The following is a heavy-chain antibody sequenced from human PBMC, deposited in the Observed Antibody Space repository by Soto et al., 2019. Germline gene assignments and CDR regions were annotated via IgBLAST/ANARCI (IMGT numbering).Heavy chain of an antibody. V-gene: IGHV5-51*01. CDR1: GYSFFTYW. Sequence: LGVSLKICCKGSGYSFFTYWIGWVRQMPGKGLEWMGIIYPEDSDTTYSPSFQGRVTISADKYINTAYLQWSSLKASDTAMYYCARVVCNWNSGSRNCHHYALDVWGQGTTVNVSS. J-gene: IGHJ6*02. CDR2: IYPEDSDT. D-gene: IGHD1-7*01. CDR3: ARVVCNWNSGSRNCHHYALDV.